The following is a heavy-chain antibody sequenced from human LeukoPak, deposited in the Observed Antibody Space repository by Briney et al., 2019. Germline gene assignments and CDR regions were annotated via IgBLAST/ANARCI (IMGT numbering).Heavy chain of an antibody. J-gene: IGHJ4*02. CDR2: ISSSGGTT. D-gene: IGHD4/OR15-4a*01. CDR3: AKDPGLNYGANSRFDY. Sequence: PGGSLRLSCAASGFTFTNYAMSWVRQTPTKGLEWVSAISSSGGTTYYADSVKGRFTISRDNSKNTLHLQMNSLSAEDTALYYCAKDPGLNYGANSRFDYWGQGTLVTVSS. CDR1: GFTFTNYA. V-gene: IGHV3-23*01.